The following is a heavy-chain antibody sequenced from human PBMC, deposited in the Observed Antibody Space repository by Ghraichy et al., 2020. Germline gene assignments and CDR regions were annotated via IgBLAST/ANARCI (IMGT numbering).Heavy chain of an antibody. CDR1: GGTFSSYA. CDR2: IIPIFGTA. V-gene: IGHV1-69*13. D-gene: IGHD3-22*01. Sequence: SVKVSCKASGGTFSSYAISWVRQAPGQGLEWMGGIIPIFGTANYAQKFQGRVTITADESTSTAYMELSSLRSEDTAVYYCARDPRDSSGYPNYYFDYWGQGTLVTVSS. CDR3: ARDPRDSSGYPNYYFDY. J-gene: IGHJ4*02.